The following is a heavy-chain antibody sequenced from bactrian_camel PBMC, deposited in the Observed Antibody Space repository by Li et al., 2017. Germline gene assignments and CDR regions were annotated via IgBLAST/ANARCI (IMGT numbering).Heavy chain of an antibody. V-gene: IGHV3S1*01. CDR3: AADRYPCSTGTMLANQVVDVIGC. CDR2: VHTEPGTT. J-gene: IGHJ6*01. Sequence: NYCMGWFRQAPGKEREGVASVHTEPGTTYYADSVKGRFTISKDNAKNTLYLQMDNLQPEDTAVYYCAADRYPCSTGTMLANQVVDVIGCWGQGTQVTVS. CDR1: NYC. D-gene: IGHD1*01.